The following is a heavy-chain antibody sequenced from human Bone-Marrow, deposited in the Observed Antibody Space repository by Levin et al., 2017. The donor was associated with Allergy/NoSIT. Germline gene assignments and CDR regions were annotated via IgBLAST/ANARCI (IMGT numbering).Heavy chain of an antibody. CDR2: MNPNSGNT. CDR3: ARVCRDDSSGYYYVPDAFDI. Sequence: PGESLKISCKASGYTFTSYDINWVRQATGQGLEWMGWMNPNSGNTGYAQKFQGRVTMTRNTSISTAYMELSSLRSEDTAVYYCARVCRDDSSGYYYVPDAFDIWGQGTMVTVSS. D-gene: IGHD3-22*01. J-gene: IGHJ3*02. CDR1: GYTFTSYD. V-gene: IGHV1-8*01.